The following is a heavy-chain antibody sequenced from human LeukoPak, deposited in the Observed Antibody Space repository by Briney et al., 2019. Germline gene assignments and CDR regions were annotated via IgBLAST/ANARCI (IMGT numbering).Heavy chain of an antibody. CDR3: ARDRYDSSVGGMDV. J-gene: IGHJ6*02. CDR1: GFTFSSYS. CDR2: ISSSGKYV. D-gene: IGHD6-6*01. V-gene: IGHV3-21*06. Sequence: PGGSLRLSCAASGFTFSSYSMNWVRQAPGKGLEWVSSISSSGKYVYYGDSVKGRFTLSRDDAKNELYLQMNSLRAEDTALYYCARDRYDSSVGGMDVWGQGTTVTVSS.